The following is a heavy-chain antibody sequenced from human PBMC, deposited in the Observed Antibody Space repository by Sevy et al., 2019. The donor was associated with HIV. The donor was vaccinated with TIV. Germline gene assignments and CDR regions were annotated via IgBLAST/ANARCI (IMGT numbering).Heavy chain of an antibody. Sequence: ASVKVSCKASGYTFTSYDINWVRQATGQGLEWMGWMNPNSGNTGYAQKFQGRVTITRNTSISTAYMELSSLRSEDTAVYYCARAYYDILTGFRWFDPWGQGTLVTFSS. J-gene: IGHJ5*02. CDR3: ARAYYDILTGFRWFDP. CDR1: GYTFTSYD. D-gene: IGHD3-9*01. V-gene: IGHV1-8*03. CDR2: MNPNSGNT.